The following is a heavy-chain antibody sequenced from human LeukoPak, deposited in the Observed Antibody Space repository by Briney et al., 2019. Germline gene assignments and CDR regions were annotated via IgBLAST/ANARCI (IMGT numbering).Heavy chain of an antibody. CDR2: ISAYNGNT. CDR1: GYTFTSYG. Sequence: ASVKVSCKASGYTFTSYGISWVRQAPGQGLEWMGWISAYNGNTNYAQKLQGRVTMTTDASTSTAYMELRSLRSDDTAVYYCARVPRPTRYCSSTSCYLDYWGQGTLVTVSS. D-gene: IGHD2-2*01. J-gene: IGHJ4*02. CDR3: ARVPRPTRYCSSTSCYLDY. V-gene: IGHV1-18*01.